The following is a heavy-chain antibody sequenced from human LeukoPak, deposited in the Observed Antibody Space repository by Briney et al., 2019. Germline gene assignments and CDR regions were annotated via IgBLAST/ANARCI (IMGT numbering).Heavy chain of an antibody. CDR1: GDSVSSNSAA. D-gene: IGHD3-10*01. CDR2: TYYRSKWYN. V-gene: IGHV6-1*01. J-gene: IGHJ4*02. CDR3: ARDHTMVRGVIPYFDY. Sequence: SQTLSLTCAISGDSVSSNSAAWNWIRQSPSRGLEWLGRTYYRSKWYNDYAVSVKSRITISPDTSKNQFSLQLNSVTPEDTAVYYCARDHTMVRGVIPYFDYWGQGTLVTVSS.